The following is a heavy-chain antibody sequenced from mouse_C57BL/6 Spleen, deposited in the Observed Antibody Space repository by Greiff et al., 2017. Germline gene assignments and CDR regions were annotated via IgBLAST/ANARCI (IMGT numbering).Heavy chain of an antibody. J-gene: IGHJ4*01. CDR1: GFTFSDYG. CDR3: ARKDGGYAMDY. CDR2: ISSGSSTI. V-gene: IGHV5-17*01. Sequence: DVQLVESGGGLVKPGGSLKLSCAASGFTFSDYGMHWVRQAPEKGLEWVAYISSGSSTIDYADTVKGRFTIYRDNAKNTLYLQMTSLRSEDTDMYYCARKDGGYAMDYWGQGTSVTVSS.